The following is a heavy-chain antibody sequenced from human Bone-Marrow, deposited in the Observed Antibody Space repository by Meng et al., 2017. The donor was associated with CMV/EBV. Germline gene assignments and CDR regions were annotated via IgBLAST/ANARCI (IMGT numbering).Heavy chain of an antibody. CDR3: ARDRYYDFWSGPSQGMDV. CDR1: GFTFSDYY. CDR2: IGSSGTTI. D-gene: IGHD3-3*01. J-gene: IGHJ6*02. Sequence: GGSLRLSCVASGFTFSDYYMNWIRQAPGKGLEWVSCIGSSGTTIYYADSVKGRFTVSRDNAKNSLYLQMNSLRAEDTAVYYCARDRYYDFWSGPSQGMDVWGQGTTVTVSS. V-gene: IGHV3-11*01.